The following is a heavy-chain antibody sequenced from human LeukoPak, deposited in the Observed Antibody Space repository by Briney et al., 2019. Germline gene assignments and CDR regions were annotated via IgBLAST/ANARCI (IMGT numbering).Heavy chain of an antibody. V-gene: IGHV3-43*01. J-gene: IGHJ5*02. CDR2: ISWDGGST. Sequence: GGSLRLSCAASGFTFDHYTMHWVRQAPGKGLEWVSLISWDGGSTYYADSVKGRFTISRDNAKNSLYLQMNSLRAEDTAMYYCARDSRMNYYASWGRGTLVTVSS. D-gene: IGHD3-3*01. CDR1: GFTFDHYT. CDR3: ARDSRMNYYAS.